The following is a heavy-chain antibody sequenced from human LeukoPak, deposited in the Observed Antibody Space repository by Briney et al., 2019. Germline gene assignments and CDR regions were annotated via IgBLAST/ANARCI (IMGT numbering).Heavy chain of an antibody. CDR2: ISGSGGST. CDR3: AKFSSGFWSHFDY. Sequence: PGRSLRLSCAASGFTFSSYAMSWVRQAPGKGLEWVSAISGSGGSTYYADSVKGRFTISRDNSKNTLYLQMNSLRAEGTAVYYCAKFSSGFWSHFDYWGQGTLVAVSS. J-gene: IGHJ4*02. D-gene: IGHD3-3*01. CDR1: GFTFSSYA. V-gene: IGHV3-23*01.